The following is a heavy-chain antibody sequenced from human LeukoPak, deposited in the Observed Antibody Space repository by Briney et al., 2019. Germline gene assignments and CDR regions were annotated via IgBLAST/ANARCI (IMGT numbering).Heavy chain of an antibody. J-gene: IGHJ4*02. V-gene: IGHV3-7*01. D-gene: IGHD1-26*01. CDR2: IKQDGSEK. CDR3: ANSGSLDY. CDR1: GFIFSSYW. Sequence: GGSLRLSCAASGFIFSSYWMSWVRQAPGKGLEWVANIKQDGSEKYYVDSVKGRFTISRDNAKNSLYLQMNSLRAEDTAVYYCANSGSLDYWGQGTLVTVSS.